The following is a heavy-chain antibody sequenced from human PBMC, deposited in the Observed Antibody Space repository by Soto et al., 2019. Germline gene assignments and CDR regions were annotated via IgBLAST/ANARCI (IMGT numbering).Heavy chain of an antibody. V-gene: IGHV4-59*08. CDR2: IYYSGST. Sequence: SETLSLTCTVSGGSISRYYWNWIRQPPGKGLEWIGYIYYSGSTNYNPSLKSRVTISVDTSKNQFSLKLSSVTAADTAVYYCARRYSSAFDIWGQGTMVIVSS. D-gene: IGHD6-13*01. CDR3: ARRYSSAFDI. CDR1: GGSISRYY. J-gene: IGHJ3*02.